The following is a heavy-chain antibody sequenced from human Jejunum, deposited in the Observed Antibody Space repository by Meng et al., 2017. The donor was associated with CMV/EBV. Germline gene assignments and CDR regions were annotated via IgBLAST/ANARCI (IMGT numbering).Heavy chain of an antibody. CDR3: ARDRTVYADSRYYYYGVDV. J-gene: IGHJ6*02. CDR2: ISYSGST. Sequence: ISGYFWSWIRQHPGKGLEWIGHISYSGSTNYNPSLKSRVTMSVDTSRNQFSVRLSSVTAADTAVYYCARDRTVYADSRYYYYGVDVWGQGSTVTVSS. D-gene: IGHD2-2*01. V-gene: IGHV4-59*01. CDR1: ISGYF.